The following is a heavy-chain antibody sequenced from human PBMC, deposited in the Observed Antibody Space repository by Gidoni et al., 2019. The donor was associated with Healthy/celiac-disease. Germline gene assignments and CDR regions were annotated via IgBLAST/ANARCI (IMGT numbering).Heavy chain of an antibody. J-gene: IGHJ4*02. V-gene: IGHV4-61*02. Sequence: QVQLQESGPGLVKPSQTLSPTCTVSGGSISSGSYYWSWIRQPAGRGLEWIGRIYTSGSTNYNPSLKSRVTISVETSKNQFSLKLSSVTAADTAVYYCARDGGGFDYWGQGTLVTVSS. CDR2: IYTSGST. D-gene: IGHD3-10*01. CDR1: GGSISSGSYY. CDR3: ARDGGGFDY.